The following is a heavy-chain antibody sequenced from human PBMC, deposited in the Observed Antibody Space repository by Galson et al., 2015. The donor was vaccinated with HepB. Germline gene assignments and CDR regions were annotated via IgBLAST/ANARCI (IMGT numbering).Heavy chain of an antibody. V-gene: IGHV3-15*01. CDR1: GFTFSNAW. J-gene: IGHJ4*02. CDR3: TTTELADYVWGSYRFDY. Sequence: SLRLSCAASGFTFSNAWMSWVRQAPGKGLEWVGRIKSKTDGGTTDYAAPVKGRFTISRDDSKNTLYLQMNSLKTEDTAVYYCTTTELADYVWGSYRFDYWGQGTLVTVSS. D-gene: IGHD3-16*02. CDR2: IKSKTDGGTT.